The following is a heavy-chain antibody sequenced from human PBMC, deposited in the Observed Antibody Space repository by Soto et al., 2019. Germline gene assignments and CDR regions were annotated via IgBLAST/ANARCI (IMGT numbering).Heavy chain of an antibody. J-gene: IGHJ6*02. CDR1: GCTFSSYA. CDR3: ATSSSYYYDSSGYYYDSYYYGMDV. D-gene: IGHD3-22*01. CDR2: IIPIFGTA. Sequence: SVKVSCKASGCTFSSYAISWVRQAPGQGLEWMGGIIPIFGTANYAQKFQGRVTITADESTGTAYMELSSLRSEDTAVYYCATSSSYYYDSSGYYYDSYYYGMDVWGQGTTVTISS. V-gene: IGHV1-69*13.